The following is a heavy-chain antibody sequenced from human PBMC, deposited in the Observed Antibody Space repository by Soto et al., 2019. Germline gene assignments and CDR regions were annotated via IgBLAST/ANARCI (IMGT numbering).Heavy chain of an antibody. V-gene: IGHV2-70*01. J-gene: IGHJ6*02. Sequence: SGPTLVNPTQTLTLTCTFSGFSLSTSGMCVSWIRQPPGKALEWLALIDWDDDKYYSTSLKTRLTISKDTSKNQVVLTMTNMDPVDTATYYCARIPVNYDFWSGYTHYYYGMDVWGQGTTVTVSS. CDR2: IDWDDDK. D-gene: IGHD3-3*01. CDR3: ARIPVNYDFWSGYTHYYYGMDV. CDR1: GFSLSTSGMC.